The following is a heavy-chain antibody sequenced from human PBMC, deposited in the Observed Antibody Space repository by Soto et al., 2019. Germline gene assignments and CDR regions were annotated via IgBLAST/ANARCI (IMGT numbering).Heavy chain of an antibody. CDR1: GFTVSSNY. Sequence: GGSLRLSCAASGFTVSSNYMSWVRQAPGKGLEWVSVIYSGGSTYYADSVKGRFTISRDNSKNTLYLQMNSLRAEDTAVYYCARSSGYDSGWFDPWGQGTLVTVSS. CDR2: IYSGGST. V-gene: IGHV3-53*01. J-gene: IGHJ5*02. CDR3: ARSSGYDSGWFDP. D-gene: IGHD5-12*01.